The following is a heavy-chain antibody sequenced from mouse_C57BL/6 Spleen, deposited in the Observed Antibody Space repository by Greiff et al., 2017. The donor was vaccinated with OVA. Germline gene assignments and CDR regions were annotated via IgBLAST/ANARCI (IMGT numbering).Heavy chain of an antibody. J-gene: IGHJ4*01. CDR1: GYTFTSYW. D-gene: IGHD2-5*01. V-gene: IGHV1-64*01. CDR2: IHPNSGST. CDR3: AREPAYYSNYGGGYDYAMDY. Sequence: QVQLKQPGAELVKPGASVKLSCKASGYTFTSYWMHWVKQRPGQGLEWIGMIHPNSGSTNYNEKFKSKATLTVDKSSSTAYMQLSSLTSEDSAVYYCAREPAYYSNYGGGYDYAMDYWGQGTSVTVSS.